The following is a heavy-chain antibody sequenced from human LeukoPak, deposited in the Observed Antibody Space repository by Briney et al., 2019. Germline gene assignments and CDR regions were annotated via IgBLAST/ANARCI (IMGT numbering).Heavy chain of an antibody. J-gene: IGHJ4*02. Sequence: GESLKISCKGSGYSFTSYWIGWVRQMPGKGLEWVGNIYPGDSDTRYSPSFEGQVTISADKSISTAYLQWSSLKASDTAIYYCARVRYTRSSGGYFDSWGQGTLVTVSS. CDR1: GYSFTSYW. CDR2: IYPGDSDT. CDR3: ARVRYTRSSGGYFDS. V-gene: IGHV5-51*01. D-gene: IGHD6-6*01.